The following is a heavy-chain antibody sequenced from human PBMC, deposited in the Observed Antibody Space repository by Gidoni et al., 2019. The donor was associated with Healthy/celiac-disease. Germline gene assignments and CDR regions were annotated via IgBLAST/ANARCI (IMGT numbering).Heavy chain of an antibody. J-gene: IGHJ4*02. V-gene: IGHV1-3*01. D-gene: IGHD6-13*01. Sequence: QVQLVPSGAEVKKPGASVKVSCNASGYTFTSYAMHWVRQAPGQGLEWMGWINAGNGNTKYSKKFQGRVTITRDTSAGTAYMELSSLRSGDTAVYYCARARLRAAAGTWDYWGQGTLVTVSS. CDR3: ARARLRAAAGTWDY. CDR1: GYTFTSYA. CDR2: INAGNGNT.